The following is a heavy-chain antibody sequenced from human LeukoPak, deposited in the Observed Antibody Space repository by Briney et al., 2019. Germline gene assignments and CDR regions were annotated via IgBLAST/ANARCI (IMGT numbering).Heavy chain of an antibody. CDR3: ATTPGYCSSTSRFEYFQH. D-gene: IGHD2-2*03. CDR2: INSDGSST. V-gene: IGHV3-74*01. J-gene: IGHJ1*01. CDR1: GFTFSNYW. Sequence: GGSLRLSCAASGFTFSNYWMHWVRQAPGKGLVWVSRINSDGSSTTYADSVKGRFTISRDNAKNTLYLQMNSLRAEDTAVYYCATTPGYCSSTSRFEYFQHWGRGTLVTVSS.